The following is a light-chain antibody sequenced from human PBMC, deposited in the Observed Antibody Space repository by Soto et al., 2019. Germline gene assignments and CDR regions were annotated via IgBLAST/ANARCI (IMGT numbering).Light chain of an antibody. J-gene: IGKJ1*01. CDR3: QHYITSLTT. CDR1: QSVTSNY. Sequence: EIVLTQSPGTLSLAPGERATLSCGASQSVTSNYLAWYQQKPGQAPRPLIYGASRRATGIPDRFIGSGSGTDFTLTISRLEPEDYAVYYCQHYITSLTTFGQGTKVEVK. CDR2: GAS. V-gene: IGKV3-20*01.